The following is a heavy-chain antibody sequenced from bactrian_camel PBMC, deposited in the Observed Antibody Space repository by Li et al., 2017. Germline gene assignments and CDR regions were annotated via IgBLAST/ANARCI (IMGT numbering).Heavy chain of an antibody. D-gene: IGHD4*01. CDR2: VRSEGDNT. CDR3: ARRSSADYARLAEVEGSGFGY. V-gene: IGHV3S31*01. Sequence: VQLVESGGGLVQPGGSLRLSCAASGFPFSRYLMSLVRQAPGKGLEWVSTVRSEGDNTYYPDSVKGRFTISRDNAKNTLYLQLNSLKSEDTAMYFCARRSSADYARLAEVEGSGFGYWGQGTQVTVS. CDR1: GFPFSRYL. J-gene: IGHJ6*01.